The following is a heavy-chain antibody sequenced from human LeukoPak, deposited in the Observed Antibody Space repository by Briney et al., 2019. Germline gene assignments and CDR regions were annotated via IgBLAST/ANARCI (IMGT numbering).Heavy chain of an antibody. D-gene: IGHD3-10*01. Sequence: PGGSLRLSCAASGFTFSSYGMSWVRQAPGKGLEWVSAISGSGGSTYYADSVKGRFTISRDNSKNTLYLQMNGLRAEDTAVYYCAKDSVQWFGELSVNWFDPWGQGTLVTVSS. CDR3: AKDSVQWFGELSVNWFDP. V-gene: IGHV3-23*01. J-gene: IGHJ5*02. CDR2: ISGSGGST. CDR1: GFTFSSYG.